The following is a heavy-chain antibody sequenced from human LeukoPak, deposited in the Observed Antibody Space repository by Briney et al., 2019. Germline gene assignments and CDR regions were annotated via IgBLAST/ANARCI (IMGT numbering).Heavy chain of an antibody. CDR1: GFTFSKYW. J-gene: IGHJ4*02. V-gene: IGHV3-74*01. CDR3: ATKQWLAPPPDS. D-gene: IGHD6-19*01. Sequence: PGGSLRLSCAASGFTFSKYWMLWVRQAAGNGLESVSRINTDGTVTTYADSVKGRFTVSRDNADNTMFLQMNSVRDEDTAVYYCATKQWLAPPPDSWGQGTPVTVSS. CDR2: INTDGTVT.